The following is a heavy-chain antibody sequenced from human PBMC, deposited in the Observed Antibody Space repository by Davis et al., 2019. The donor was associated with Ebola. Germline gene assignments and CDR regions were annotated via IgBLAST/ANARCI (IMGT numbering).Heavy chain of an antibody. V-gene: IGHV3-53*05. CDR3: ARNVGGYGVFDS. D-gene: IGHD5-12*01. J-gene: IGHJ4*02. CDR1: GFTVSSNY. Sequence: GGSLRLSCAASGFTVSSNYMSWVRQAPGKGLEWVSVIYSGGSTDYADSVKGRFTISRDNSKNTLYLQMNSLRAEDTAVYNCARNVGGYGVFDSWGQGTLVTVSS. CDR2: IYSGGST.